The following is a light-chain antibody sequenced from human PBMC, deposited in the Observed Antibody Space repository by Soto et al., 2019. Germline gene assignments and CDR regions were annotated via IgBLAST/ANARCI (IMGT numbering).Light chain of an antibody. J-gene: IGKJ2*02. Sequence: DIQMTQSPSSVSASVGDRVTITCRASQGISSWVAWYQQKPGKAPKLLIYAASILQSGVPSRFSGGGSGTEFTLTISSLQPDDVATYYCQQANNFPRTFGQGTKLEIK. V-gene: IGKV1D-12*01. CDR2: AAS. CDR3: QQANNFPRT. CDR1: QGISSW.